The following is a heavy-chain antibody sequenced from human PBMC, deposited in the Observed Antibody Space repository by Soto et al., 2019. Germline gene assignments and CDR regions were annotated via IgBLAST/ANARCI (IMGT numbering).Heavy chain of an antibody. J-gene: IGHJ5*02. Sequence: SETLSRTCSVSGGSITSANWWTGVRQPPGGGLEWIGEISHSGITNYKASLKSRVTMSVDKTKNDVSLKLTSVTAADTAVYYCARVLRGWFDPWGQRAPVTVSS. CDR2: ISHSGIT. CDR1: GGSITSANW. CDR3: ARVLRGWFDP. V-gene: IGHV4-4*02.